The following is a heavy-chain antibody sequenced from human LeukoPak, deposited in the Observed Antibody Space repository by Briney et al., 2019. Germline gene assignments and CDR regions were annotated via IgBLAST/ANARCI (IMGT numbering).Heavy chain of an antibody. V-gene: IGHV1-2*02. J-gene: IGHJ3*02. CDR1: GYTFTGYY. CDR3: ARAGYCSSTSCYTYGLGDAFDI. D-gene: IGHD2-2*02. CDR2: INPNSGGT. Sequence: ASVKVSCKASGYTFTGYYMHWVRQAPGQGLEWMGWINPNSGGTNYAQKFQGRVTMTRDTSISTAYMELSRLRSDDTAVYYCARAGYCSSTSCYTYGLGDAFDIWGQGTMVTVSS.